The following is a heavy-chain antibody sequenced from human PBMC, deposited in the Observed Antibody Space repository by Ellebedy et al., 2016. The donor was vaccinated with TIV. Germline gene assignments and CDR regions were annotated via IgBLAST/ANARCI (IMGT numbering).Heavy chain of an antibody. Sequence: GSLRLXXTVSNGSITNYFWSWIRQPPGEGLEWIGYIYDSGSAKYNPSLNSRVTISIDTSKNQFSLKLTSVTAADTAVYYCARARYVKYGRDVWGQGTTVTVSS. D-gene: IGHD2-2*01. CDR1: NGSITNYF. CDR3: ARARYVKYGRDV. CDR2: IYDSGSA. V-gene: IGHV4-59*01. J-gene: IGHJ6*02.